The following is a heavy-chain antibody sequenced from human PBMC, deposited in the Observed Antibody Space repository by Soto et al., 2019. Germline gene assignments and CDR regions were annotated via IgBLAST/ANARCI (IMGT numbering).Heavy chain of an antibody. Sequence: ASVKVSCKASGYTFTSYGISWVRQAPGQGLEWMGWISAYNGNANYAQKLQGRVTMTTDTSTSTAYMELRSLRSDDTAVYYCARDRDSSGYYYGYRAFDIWGQGTVVTVSS. CDR2: ISAYNGNA. J-gene: IGHJ3*02. D-gene: IGHD3-22*01. CDR1: GYTFTSYG. V-gene: IGHV1-18*01. CDR3: ARDRDSSGYYYGYRAFDI.